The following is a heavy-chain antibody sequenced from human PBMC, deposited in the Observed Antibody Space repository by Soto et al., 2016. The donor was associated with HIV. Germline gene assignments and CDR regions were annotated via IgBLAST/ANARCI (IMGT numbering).Heavy chain of an antibody. CDR2: IDPNSGDT. V-gene: IGHV1-2*02. CDR1: GYTFTGFY. Sequence: QVQLVQSGAEVKKPGASVRVSCKSSGYTFTGFYMHWVRQAPGQGLEWMGWIDPNSGDTNYAQKFQGRVTMTRDTSISTAYMELSSLRSDDTGVYYCARAPGDYYGSGSYHNSAFDIWGQGTMVTVSS. J-gene: IGHJ3*02. CDR3: ARAPGDYYGSGSYHNSAFDI. D-gene: IGHD3-10*01.